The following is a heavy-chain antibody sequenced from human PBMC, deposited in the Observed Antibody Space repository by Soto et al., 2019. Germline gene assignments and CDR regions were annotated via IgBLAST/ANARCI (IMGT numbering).Heavy chain of an antibody. CDR1: GVSISRSGYY. D-gene: IGHD2-21*02. CDR3: AKGWGLDT. V-gene: IGHV4-31*03. Sequence: SDTLSLTCPVSGVSISRSGYYWSWVRQRPGKGLEWIGYYYYSGSTFYTPSLLGRVTISADTSKNQFSLRLTSVTAADTAVYFCAKGWGLDTWGQGALVTVSS. CDR2: YYYSGST. J-gene: IGHJ4*02.